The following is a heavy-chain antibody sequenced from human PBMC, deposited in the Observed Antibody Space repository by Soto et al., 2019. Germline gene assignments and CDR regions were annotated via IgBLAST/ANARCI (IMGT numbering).Heavy chain of an antibody. CDR2: ISFDGRNT. Sequence: GGSLRLSCAVSGFTFNSYGMHLVRQAPGKGLEWVVVISFDGRNTYYADSVKGRFTISLDMSKNHGSLILKSVNIADSAIYYCARGHFDSRGYSNALDYWGQGIQVTVSS. V-gene: IGHV3-30*03. D-gene: IGHD3-22*01. CDR1: GFTFNSYG. CDR3: ARGHFDSRGYSNALDY. J-gene: IGHJ4*02.